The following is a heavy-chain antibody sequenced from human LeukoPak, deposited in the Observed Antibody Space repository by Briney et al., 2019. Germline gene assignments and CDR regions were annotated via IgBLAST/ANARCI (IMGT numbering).Heavy chain of an antibody. CDR1: GFTFSSYT. V-gene: IGHV3-21*01. CDR2: ITRSSIYI. CDR3: ARASYYYDSSGSQDWFDP. D-gene: IGHD3-22*01. J-gene: IGHJ5*02. Sequence: PGGSLRLSCAASGFTFSSYTMTWVRQAPGKGLEWVSCITRSSIYIYYADSVKGRFTISRDNAKKSLYLQMNSLRAEDTAVYYCARASYYYDSSGSQDWFDPWGQGTLVTVSS.